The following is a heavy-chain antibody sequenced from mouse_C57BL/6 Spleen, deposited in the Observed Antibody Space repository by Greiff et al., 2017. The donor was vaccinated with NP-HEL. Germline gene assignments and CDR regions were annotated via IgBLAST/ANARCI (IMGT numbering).Heavy chain of an antibody. Sequence: VQLQESGAELVKPGASVKLSCKASGYTFTEYTIHWVKQRSGQGLEWIGWFYPGSGSIKYNEKFKDKATLTADKSSSTVYMELSRLTSEDSAVYFCARHEERAYYSNYYFDYWGQGTTLTVSS. V-gene: IGHV1-62-2*01. J-gene: IGHJ2*01. CDR3: ARHEERAYYSNYYFDY. D-gene: IGHD2-5*01. CDR2: FYPGSGSI. CDR1: GYTFTEYT.